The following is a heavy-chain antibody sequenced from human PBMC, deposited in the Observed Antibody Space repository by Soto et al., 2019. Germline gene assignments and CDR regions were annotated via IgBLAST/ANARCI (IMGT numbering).Heavy chain of an antibody. Sequence: GGSLRLSCAASGFTFSIYTMHWVRQAPGKGLEWVAVISYDGSKKYYADSVKDRFTISRDNSKNTLYLQMNSLRAEDTAVYYCARDIQVKPQLGPYYYYGMDVWGQGTTVTVSS. J-gene: IGHJ6*02. CDR1: GFTFSIYT. CDR2: ISYDGSKK. V-gene: IGHV3-30*04. D-gene: IGHD6-13*01. CDR3: ARDIQVKPQLGPYYYYGMDV.